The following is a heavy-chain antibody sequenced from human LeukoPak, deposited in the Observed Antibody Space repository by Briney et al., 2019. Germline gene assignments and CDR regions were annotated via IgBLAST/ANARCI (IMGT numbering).Heavy chain of an antibody. V-gene: IGHV3-9*01. CDR2: ISWNSGSI. J-gene: IGHJ3*02. Sequence: PGGSLRLSCAASGFTFDDYAMHWVRQAPGKGLEWVSGISWNSGSIGYADSVKGRFTISRDNAKNSLYLQMNSLRAEDTAVYYCAKVLTYYYDRATKNAFDIWGQGTMVTVSS. CDR3: AKVLTYYYDRATKNAFDI. CDR1: GFTFDDYA. D-gene: IGHD3-22*01.